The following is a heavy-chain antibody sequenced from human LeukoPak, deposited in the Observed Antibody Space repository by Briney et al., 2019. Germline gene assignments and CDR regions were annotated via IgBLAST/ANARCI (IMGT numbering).Heavy chain of an antibody. V-gene: IGHV1-46*01. Sequence: ASVKVSCTASGYTFTSYYMHWVRQAPGQGLEWMGIINPSGGSTSYAQKFQGRVTMTRDTSTSTAYMELSSLRSEDTAVYYCARGTVLLWFGELFRFDYWGQGTLVTVSS. D-gene: IGHD3-10*01. CDR2: INPSGGST. J-gene: IGHJ4*02. CDR3: ARGTVLLWFGELFRFDY. CDR1: GYTFTSYY.